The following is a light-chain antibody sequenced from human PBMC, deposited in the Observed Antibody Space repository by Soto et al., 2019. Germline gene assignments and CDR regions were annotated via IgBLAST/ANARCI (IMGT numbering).Light chain of an antibody. Sequence: SAVRQPAAMSGSPGQSITVPSTGASSDMALYNYVSWYQHHPGKAAKLLTSEVNVRPSGLSHRFSASKASNTASLSISGLQPEDEAYYYCSSLSTTSTPIVFGSGTKVTVL. CDR1: SSDMALYNY. CDR3: SSLSTTSTPIV. J-gene: IGLJ1*01. V-gene: IGLV2-14*01. CDR2: EVN.